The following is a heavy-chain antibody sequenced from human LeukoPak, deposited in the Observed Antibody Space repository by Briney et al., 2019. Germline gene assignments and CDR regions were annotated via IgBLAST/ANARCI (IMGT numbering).Heavy chain of an antibody. D-gene: IGHD4-11*01. CDR2: LRTDGDKK. CDR1: GLTFRNYW. Sequence: GGSLRLSCAASGLTFRNYWMHWVRQPPGEGLEWVSRLRTDGDKKSYAASVRDRFTISKDNAKNMLYLQMNSLRVEDTAVYYCVRDHPGSNSPEYWGQGTPVTVSS. J-gene: IGHJ4*02. V-gene: IGHV3-74*01. CDR3: VRDHPGSNSPEY.